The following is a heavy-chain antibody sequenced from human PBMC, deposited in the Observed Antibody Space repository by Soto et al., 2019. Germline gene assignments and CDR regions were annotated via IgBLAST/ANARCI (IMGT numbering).Heavy chain of an antibody. Sequence: QVQLVQSGAEVKRPGSSVKVSCKASGDTFNFYSINWVRQAPGLGLEWMGRVNPIVSMSNYAQKFQGRVTMTADKSTSTAYMVLSSLRSEDTAIYFCAIIYVSVDRAFDYWGQGALVTVSS. J-gene: IGHJ4*02. CDR2: VNPIVSMS. CDR1: GDTFNFYS. V-gene: IGHV1-69*02. CDR3: AIIYVSVDRAFDY. D-gene: IGHD3-10*01.